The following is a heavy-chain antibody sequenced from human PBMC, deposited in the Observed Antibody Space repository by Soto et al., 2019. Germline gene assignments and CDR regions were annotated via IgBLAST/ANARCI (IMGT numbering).Heavy chain of an antibody. Sequence: PSETLSLTWTVSGDSISSYYWSWIRQPPGKGLEWIGYIFYSGSTNYNPSLKSRVTMSVDTSKNQFSLKLSSVTAADTAVYYCARGGIQWDPRGQGALVTVSS. J-gene: IGHJ5*02. V-gene: IGHV4-59*01. CDR3: ARGGIQWDP. CDR2: IFYSGST. CDR1: GDSISSYY. D-gene: IGHD3-16*01.